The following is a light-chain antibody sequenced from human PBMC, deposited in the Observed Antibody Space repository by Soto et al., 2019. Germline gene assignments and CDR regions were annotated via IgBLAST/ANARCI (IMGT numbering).Light chain of an antibody. CDR1: FSNIGDNA. J-gene: IGLJ1*01. CDR2: LND. V-gene: IGLV1-44*01. Sequence: QSVLTQPPSLSATPGQRVNISCSGSFSNIGDNAVNWYQQLPGAAPKLLIYLNDRRPSGVPDRFSGSKSGTSAFLAISGLQSEDEADYYCAAWDDSLNALFGTGTKV. CDR3: AAWDDSLNAL.